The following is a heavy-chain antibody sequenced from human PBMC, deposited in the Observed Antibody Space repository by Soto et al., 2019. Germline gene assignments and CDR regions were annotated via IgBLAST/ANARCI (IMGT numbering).Heavy chain of an antibody. V-gene: IGHV4-59*08. J-gene: IGHJ5*02. D-gene: IGHD3-9*01. CDR2: IYYSGST. CDR1: GGSISSYY. Sequence: ETLSLTCTVSGGSISSYYWSWIRQPPGKGLEWIGNIYYSGSTNYNPSLKSRVTISVDTSKNQFSLKLSSVTAADTAVYYCARHARYYDILTGYSTLSWFDPWGQGTLVTVSS. CDR3: ARHARYYDILTGYSTLSWFDP.